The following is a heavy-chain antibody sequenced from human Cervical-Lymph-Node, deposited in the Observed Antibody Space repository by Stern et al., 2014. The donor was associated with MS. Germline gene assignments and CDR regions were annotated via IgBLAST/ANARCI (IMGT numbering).Heavy chain of an antibody. V-gene: IGHV1-58*01. J-gene: IGHJ3*02. Sequence: QMQLVQSGPEVKKPGTSVKVSCKASGFTFTSSAVQWVRQARGQRLEWIGWIVVGSCNTNYAQKFQERVTITRDMSTSTAYMELSSLRSEDTAVYYCAAEPMYYSDSVGAFDIWGQGTMVTVSS. D-gene: IGHD3-22*01. CDR2: IVVGSCNT. CDR1: GFTFTSSA. CDR3: AAEPMYYSDSVGAFDI.